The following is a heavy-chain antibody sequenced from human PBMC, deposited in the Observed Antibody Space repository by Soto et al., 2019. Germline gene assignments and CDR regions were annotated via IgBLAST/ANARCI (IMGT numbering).Heavy chain of an antibody. V-gene: IGHV4-59*08. J-gene: IGHJ5*02. D-gene: IGHD2-15*01. Sequence: SETLSLTCTVSGGSISSYYWSWIRQPPGTGLEWIGYIYYSGSTNYNPSLKSRVTISVDTSKNQFSLKLSSVTAADTAVYYCARRLGYCSGGSCLHNWFDPWGQGTLVTSPQ. CDR3: ARRLGYCSGGSCLHNWFDP. CDR2: IYYSGST. CDR1: GGSISSYY.